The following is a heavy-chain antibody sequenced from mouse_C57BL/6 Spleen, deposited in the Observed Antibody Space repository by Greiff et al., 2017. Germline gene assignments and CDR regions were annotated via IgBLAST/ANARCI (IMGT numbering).Heavy chain of an antibody. Sequence: QVQLQQSGAELVRPGASVKLSCKASGYTFTDYYINWVKQRPGQGLEWIARIYPGSGNTYYNEKFKGKATLTAEKSSSTAYMQLSSLTSEDSAVYFCAREEINWDGDAMDYWGQGTSVTVSS. CDR3: AREEINWDGDAMDY. D-gene: IGHD4-1*01. J-gene: IGHJ4*01. V-gene: IGHV1-76*01. CDR2: IYPGSGNT. CDR1: GYTFTDYY.